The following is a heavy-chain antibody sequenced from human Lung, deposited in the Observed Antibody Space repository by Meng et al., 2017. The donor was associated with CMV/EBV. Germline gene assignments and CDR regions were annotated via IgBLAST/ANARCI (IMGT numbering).Heavy chain of an antibody. CDR1: GFTFSSYV. CDR3: AKAGYSSSWYVFDY. CDR2: IGPSGGNT. D-gene: IGHD6-13*01. Sequence: GGSLRLXXAASGFTFSSYVMTWVRQAPGKGLEWVSGIGPSGGNTYYADSVKGRFTISRDNSRNALYLQMNGLRAEDTDVYYCAKAGYSSSWYVFDYWGRGXLVTVSS. V-gene: IGHV3-23*01. J-gene: IGHJ4*02.